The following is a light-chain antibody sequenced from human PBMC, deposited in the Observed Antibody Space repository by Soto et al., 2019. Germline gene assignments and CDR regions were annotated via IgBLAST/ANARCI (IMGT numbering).Light chain of an antibody. CDR3: QQSYSTPR. Sequence: DIQMTQSPSSLSASVGDRVTNTCRASQSISSYLNWYQQKPGKAPKLLIYAASSLQSGVPSRFSGSGSGTDFFLSISSLQPEDFATYYCQQSYSTPRFGPGTKVDIK. J-gene: IGKJ3*01. CDR2: AAS. V-gene: IGKV1-39*01. CDR1: QSISSY.